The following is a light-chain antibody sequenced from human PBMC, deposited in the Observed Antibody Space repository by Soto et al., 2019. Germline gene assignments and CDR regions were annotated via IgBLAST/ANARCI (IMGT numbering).Light chain of an antibody. CDR2: SNN. J-gene: IGLJ2*01. Sequence: QSVLTQPPSASGTPGQRVTISCSGSSSNIGRNTVNWYQQLPGTAPKLLIYSNNQRPSAVPDRFSGSKSGTSASLALSGLQSEDEADYYCASWDDSLNGLVFGGGTKLTVL. CDR1: SSNIGRNT. CDR3: ASWDDSLNGLV. V-gene: IGLV1-44*01.